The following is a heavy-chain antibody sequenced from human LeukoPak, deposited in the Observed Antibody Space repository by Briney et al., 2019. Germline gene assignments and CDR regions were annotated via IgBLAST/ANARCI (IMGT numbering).Heavy chain of an antibody. D-gene: IGHD2-2*02. V-gene: IGHV3-30*02. CDR3: AKDRDCTRTSCYSGIFQH. CDR2: IRYDGSNK. J-gene: IGHJ1*01. CDR1: GFTFSNYG. Sequence: PGGSLRLSCAASGFTFSNYGIHWVRQAPGKGLEWVAFIRYDGSNKYYADSVKGRFTVSRGNSKNTLYLQMNSLRPEDTAVYYCAKDRDCTRTSCYSGIFQHWGQGTLVTVSS.